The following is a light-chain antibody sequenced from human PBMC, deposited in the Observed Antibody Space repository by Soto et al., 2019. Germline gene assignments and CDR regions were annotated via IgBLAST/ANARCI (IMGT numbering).Light chain of an antibody. CDR3: EQLNTYPLT. CDR2: AAS. J-gene: IGKJ4*01. V-gene: IGKV1-9*01. CDR1: QGIINY. Sequence: DIPLTHSPSFLSASLVDRVTMXHLASQGIINYLAWYQQKPGKAPKLLIYAASTLQSGIPSRFSGSGSGTEFTLTISSLQPEDFATYYCEQLNTYPLTFGGGTKVDI.